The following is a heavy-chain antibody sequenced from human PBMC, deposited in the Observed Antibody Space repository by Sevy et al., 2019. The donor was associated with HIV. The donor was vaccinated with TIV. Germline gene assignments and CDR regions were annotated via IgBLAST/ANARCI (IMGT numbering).Heavy chain of an antibody. Sequence: GGSLRLSCATSGLTFSRAWMTWVRQAPGKGLEWVGRIKGKTDGGTTDYAAPVKGSFTISRDESKNTVYLQINSLKTEDTAVYYCTTKSDFWSGYQYFDLWGRGTLVTVSS. D-gene: IGHD3-3*01. CDR3: TTKSDFWSGYQYFDL. V-gene: IGHV3-15*01. J-gene: IGHJ2*01. CDR2: IKGKTDGGTT. CDR1: GLTFSRAW.